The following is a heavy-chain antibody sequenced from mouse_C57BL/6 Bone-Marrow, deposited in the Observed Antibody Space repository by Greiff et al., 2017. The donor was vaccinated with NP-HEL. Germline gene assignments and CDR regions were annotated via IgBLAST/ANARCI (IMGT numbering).Heavy chain of an antibody. CDR2: IDPSDSET. Sequence: PIQGLEWIGNIDPSDSETHYNQKFKDKATLTVDKSSSTAYMQLSSLTSEDSAVYYCARRGYYDYDGYWYFDVWGTGTTVTVSS. CDR3: ARRGYYDYDGYWYFDV. J-gene: IGHJ1*03. V-gene: IGHV1-52*01. D-gene: IGHD2-4*01.